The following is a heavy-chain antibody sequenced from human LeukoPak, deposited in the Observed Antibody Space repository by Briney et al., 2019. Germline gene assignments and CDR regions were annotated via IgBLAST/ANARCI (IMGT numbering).Heavy chain of an antibody. CDR1: GYTFTGYY. J-gene: IGHJ6*02. D-gene: IGHD3-10*01. Sequence: ASVKVSCKASGYTFTGYYMHWVRPAPGQGLEWMGWINPNSGGTNYAQKFQGRVTMTRDTSISTAYMELSRLRSDDTAVYYCARVTHYYGSGDGMDVWGQGTTVTVSS. CDR3: ARVTHYYGSGDGMDV. CDR2: INPNSGGT. V-gene: IGHV1-2*02.